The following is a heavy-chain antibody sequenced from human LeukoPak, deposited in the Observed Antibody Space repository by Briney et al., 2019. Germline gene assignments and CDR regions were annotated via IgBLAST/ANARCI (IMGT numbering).Heavy chain of an antibody. Sequence: SETLSLTCAVSGGSISSSNWWSWVRQPPGKGLEWIGEIYHSGSTNYNPSLKSRVTISVDTSKNQFSLKLSSVTAADTAVYYCARVRLVGGNFDYWGQGTLVTVSS. CDR1: GGSISSSNW. D-gene: IGHD3-10*01. J-gene: IGHJ4*02. CDR2: IYHSGST. CDR3: ARVRLVGGNFDY. V-gene: IGHV4-4*02.